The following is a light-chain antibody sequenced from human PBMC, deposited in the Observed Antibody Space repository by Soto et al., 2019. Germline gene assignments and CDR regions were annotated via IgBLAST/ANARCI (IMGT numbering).Light chain of an antibody. CDR1: SSNIGNNY. V-gene: IGLV1-51*01. CDR2: VNN. CDR3: GTWDSSLSAGVV. J-gene: IGLJ2*01. Sequence: QSVLTQPPSVSAAPGQKVTISCSGSSSNIGNNYVSWYQQLPGTAPKLLIYVNNKRPSGIPDRFSGSKSGTSATLGITGLQTGDEADYYCGTWDSSLSAGVVFGGGTKLTVL.